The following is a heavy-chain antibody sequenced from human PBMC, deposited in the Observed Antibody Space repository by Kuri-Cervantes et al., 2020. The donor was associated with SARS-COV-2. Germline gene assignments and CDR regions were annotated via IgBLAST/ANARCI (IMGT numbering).Heavy chain of an antibody. Sequence: GGSLRLSCAASGFTFSSYGMHWVRQAPGKGLEWVAVIWYDGSNKYYADSVKGRFTISRDNSKNTLYLQMDSLRGDDTAVYYCARDVGDSGSDYWGQGTLVTVSS. CDR1: GFTFSSYG. V-gene: IGHV3-33*01. CDR2: IWYDGSNK. CDR3: ARDVGDSGSDY. D-gene: IGHD3-10*01. J-gene: IGHJ4*02.